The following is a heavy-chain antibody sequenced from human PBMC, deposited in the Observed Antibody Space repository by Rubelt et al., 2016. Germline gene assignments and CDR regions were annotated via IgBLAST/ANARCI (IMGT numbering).Heavy chain of an antibody. J-gene: IGHJ2*01. CDR2: IYYSGST. D-gene: IGHD3-10*01. CDR1: GGSISSYY. CDR3: ARGPRTYGPGYFDL. V-gene: IGHV4-59*01. Sequence: QVQLQQWGAGLLKPSETLSLTCTVSGGSISSYYWSWIRKPPGKGLEWIGYIYYSGSTNYNPPLIGRGTQSVGQSKNQVFLRLRLVTAADTAVYYCARGPRTYGPGYFDLWGRGTLVTVSS.